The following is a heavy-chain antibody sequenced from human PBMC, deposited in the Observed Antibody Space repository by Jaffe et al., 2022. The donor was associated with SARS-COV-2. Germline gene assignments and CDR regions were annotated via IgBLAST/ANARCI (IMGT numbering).Heavy chain of an antibody. CDR2: ISYDGSNK. J-gene: IGHJ4*02. Sequence: QVQLVESGGGVVQPGRSLRLSCAASGFTFSSYAMHWVRQAPGKGLEWVAVISYDGSNKYYADSVKGRFTISRDNSKNTLYLQMNSLRAEDTAVYYCARSHSGSYYRQFDYWGQGTLVTVSS. CDR3: ARSHSGSYYRQFDY. CDR1: GFTFSSYA. V-gene: IGHV3-30*04. D-gene: IGHD1-26*01.